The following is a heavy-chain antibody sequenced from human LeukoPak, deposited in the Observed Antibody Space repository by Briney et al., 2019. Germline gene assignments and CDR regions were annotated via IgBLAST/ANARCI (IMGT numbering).Heavy chain of an antibody. V-gene: IGHV1-69*13. CDR1: GGTFSSYA. CDR3: ASSTRVVVPAAIRSDRVAGTLGDY. D-gene: IGHD2-2*01. Sequence: GASVKVSCKASGGTFSSYAISWVRQAPGQGLEWMGGIIPIFGTANYAQKFQGRVTITADESTSTAYMELSSLRSEDTAVYYCASSTRVVVPAAIRSDRVAGTLGDYWGQGTLVTVSS. J-gene: IGHJ4*02. CDR2: IIPIFGTA.